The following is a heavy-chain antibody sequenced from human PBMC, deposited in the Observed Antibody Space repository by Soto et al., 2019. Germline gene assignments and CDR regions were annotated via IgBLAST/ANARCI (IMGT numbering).Heavy chain of an antibody. CDR2: FDPEDGET. D-gene: IGHD6-13*01. V-gene: IGHV1-24*01. J-gene: IGHJ6*02. CDR3: ATDEIGAAAGYYYYYGMDV. Sequence: ASVKVSCKVSGYTLTELSMHWVRQAPGKGLEGMGGFDPEDGETIYAQKFQGRVTMTEDTSTDTAYMELSSLRSEDTAVYYCATDEIGAAAGYYYYYGMDVWGQGTTVTVSS. CDR1: GYTLTELS.